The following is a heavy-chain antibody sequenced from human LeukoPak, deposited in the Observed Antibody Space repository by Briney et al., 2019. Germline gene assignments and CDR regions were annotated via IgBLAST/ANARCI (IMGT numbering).Heavy chain of an antibody. V-gene: IGHV4-59*11. Sequence: PSETLSLTCTVSGGSMSSHYWSWIRQPPGKGLEWIGYIYYSGRTKYNPSLQSRVSISVDTSENNFSLRLTSVTAADTAVYYCARLLDNDSSGNPDTFDVWGQVTVVTVSS. D-gene: IGHD3-22*01. J-gene: IGHJ3*01. CDR2: IYYSGRT. CDR1: GGSMSSHY. CDR3: ARLLDNDSSGNPDTFDV.